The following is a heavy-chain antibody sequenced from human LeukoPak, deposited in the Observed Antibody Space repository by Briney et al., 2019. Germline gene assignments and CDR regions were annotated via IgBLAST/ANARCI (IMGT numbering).Heavy chain of an antibody. V-gene: IGHV4-39*01. CDR1: GGSISSSGYL. CDR2: IYYSGTT. D-gene: IGHD2-21*02. CDR3: ARYVVVTSKFYFDY. J-gene: IGHJ4*02. Sequence: SETLSLTCTVSGGSISSSGYLWGWIRQSPGKGLERIATIYYSGTTYYNSSLKSRVTISVDTSKNQFSLKLSSVTAADTAIYYCARYVVVTSKFYFDYWGQGTLVTVSS.